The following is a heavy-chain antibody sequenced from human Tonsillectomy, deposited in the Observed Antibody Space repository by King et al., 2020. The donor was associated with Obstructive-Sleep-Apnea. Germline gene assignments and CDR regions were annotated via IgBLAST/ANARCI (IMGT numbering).Heavy chain of an antibody. CDR2: IGTAGDT. J-gene: IGHJ3*02. D-gene: IGHD6-19*01. CDR1: GLTFSSYD. V-gene: IGHV3-13*01. Sequence: VQLVESGGGLVQPGGSLRLSCAASGLTFSSYDMHWVRQATGKGLEWVSAIGTAGDTYYPGSVKGRFTISRENAKNSLYLQMNSLRAGDTAVYYCARSTSRGWYGNDAFDIWGQGTMVTVSS. CDR3: ARSTSRGWYGNDAFDI.